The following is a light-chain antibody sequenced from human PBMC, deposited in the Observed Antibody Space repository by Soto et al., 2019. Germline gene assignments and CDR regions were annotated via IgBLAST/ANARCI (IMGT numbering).Light chain of an antibody. V-gene: IGKV3-15*01. CDR3: QQYSDWPSIT. CDR1: QSVSSY. Sequence: EIVMTQSPATLSVSPGERATLSCRASQSVSSYLAWYQQKPGQAPRLLIYGASTRATGIPARFSGSGSGTELTLTISSLQSEDFAVYYCQQYSDWPSITFGQGTRLEI. CDR2: GAS. J-gene: IGKJ5*01.